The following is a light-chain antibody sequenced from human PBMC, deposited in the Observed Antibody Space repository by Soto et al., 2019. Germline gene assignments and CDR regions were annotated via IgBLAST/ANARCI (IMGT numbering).Light chain of an antibody. J-gene: IGKJ2*01. CDR1: QSVSSY. V-gene: IGKV3-11*01. CDR2: DAS. Sequence: EIVLTQSPATLSLSPGERATLSCMASQSVSSYLAWYQQKPGQAPRLLIYDASNRATGIPARFSGSGSGTDFTLSISSLEPEDFAVYCCQQRSNWPTYTFGQGTKLDIK. CDR3: QQRSNWPTYT.